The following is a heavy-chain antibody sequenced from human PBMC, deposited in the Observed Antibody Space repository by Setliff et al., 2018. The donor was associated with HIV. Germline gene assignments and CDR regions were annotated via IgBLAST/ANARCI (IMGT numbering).Heavy chain of an antibody. J-gene: IGHJ4*02. CDR2: IDWDDDK. V-gene: IGHV2-70*04. CDR3: AREGYDLNFDY. CDR1: GFSLSTSGMR. D-gene: IGHD1-1*01. Sequence: SGPTLVNPTQTLTLTCTFSGFSLSTSGMRVSWIRQPPGKALEWLARIDWDDDKFYSTSLKTKLTISKDTSKNQVVLTMTNMDPVDTATYYCAREGYDLNFDYWGQGIQVTVSS.